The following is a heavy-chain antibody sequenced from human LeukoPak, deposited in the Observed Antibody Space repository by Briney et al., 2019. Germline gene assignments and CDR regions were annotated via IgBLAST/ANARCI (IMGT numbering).Heavy chain of an antibody. J-gene: IGHJ3*02. D-gene: IGHD3-10*01. CDR3: ARRRCGLGSYSDAFDI. CDR2: IDTAGGK. CDR1: GFTFSSYD. Sequence: GGSLRLSCAASGFTFSSYDIHWARQATGKGLEWVSGIDTAGGKYYPGSAKGRFTISRDNAKNSLYLQMSSLRAGDTALYCCARRRCGLGSYSDAFDIWGEGTMVTVSS. V-gene: IGHV3-13*04.